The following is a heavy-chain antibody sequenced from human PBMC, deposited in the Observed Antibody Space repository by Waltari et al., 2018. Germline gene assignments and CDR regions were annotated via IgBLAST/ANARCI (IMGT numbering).Heavy chain of an antibody. CDR3: ARCITARTLGYWFDP. J-gene: IGHJ5*02. V-gene: IGHV4-31*03. CDR2: IYYSGRT. CDR1: GDSISSYGYY. Sequence: QVQLQESGPGLVKPSQTLSLTCTVSGDSISSYGYYWSWIRQHPGKGLEWIGSIYYSGRTSYNPSLTSRVSISVDTSKNQFSLKLTSVTAADTAMFYCARCITARTLGYWFDPWGQGTLVTVSS. D-gene: IGHD6-6*01.